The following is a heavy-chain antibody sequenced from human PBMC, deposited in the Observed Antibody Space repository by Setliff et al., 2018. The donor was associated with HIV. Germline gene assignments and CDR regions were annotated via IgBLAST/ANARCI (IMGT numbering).Heavy chain of an antibody. Sequence: SETLSLTCTVSGGSISSGSYYWSWIRQPAGKGLEWIGRIYTSGSTNYNPSLKSRVTISVDTSKNQFSLKLSSGTAADTAVYYCARIDGEAADTNYWGQGTLVTVSS. J-gene: IGHJ4*02. CDR2: IYTSGST. D-gene: IGHD6-13*01. V-gene: IGHV4-61*02. CDR3: ARIDGEAADTNY. CDR1: GGSISSGSYY.